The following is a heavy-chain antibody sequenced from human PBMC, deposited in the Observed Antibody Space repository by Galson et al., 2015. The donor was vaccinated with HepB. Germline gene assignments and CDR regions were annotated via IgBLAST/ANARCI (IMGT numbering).Heavy chain of an antibody. D-gene: IGHD6-13*01. CDR2: ISYDGSNK. CDR3: AKDLKRSRIAAAGTGWDYYYMDV. CDR1: GFTFSSYG. J-gene: IGHJ6*03. Sequence: SLRLSCAASGFTFSSYGMHWVRQAPGKGLEWVAVISYDGSNKYYADSVKGRFTISRDNSKNTLYLQMNSLRAEDTAVYYCAKDLKRSRIAAAGTGWDYYYMDVWGKGTTVTVSS. V-gene: IGHV3-30*18.